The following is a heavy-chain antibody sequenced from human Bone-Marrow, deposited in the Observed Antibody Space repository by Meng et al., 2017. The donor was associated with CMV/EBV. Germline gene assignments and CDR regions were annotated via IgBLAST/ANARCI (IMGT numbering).Heavy chain of an antibody. D-gene: IGHD3-3*01. CDR1: GCTFSSYT. Sequence: ASVKVSCKASGCTFSSYTISWVRQAPGQGLEWMGWINPNSGGTNYAQKFQGRVTMTTDTSTSTVYMELRSLRSDDTAVYYCARDLRFLEWLSQGLSLDYWGQGTLVTVSS. V-gene: IGHV1-18*01. J-gene: IGHJ4*02. CDR2: INPNSGGT. CDR3: ARDLRFLEWLSQGLSLDY.